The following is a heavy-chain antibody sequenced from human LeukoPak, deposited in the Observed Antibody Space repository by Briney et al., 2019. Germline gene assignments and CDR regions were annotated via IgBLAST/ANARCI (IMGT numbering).Heavy chain of an antibody. D-gene: IGHD1-1*01. Sequence: ASVKVSCKASGYTFTGYYMHWVRQAPGQGLEWMGWINPNSGGTNYAQKFQGRVTMTRDTSISTAYMELSRLRSDDTAVYYCARSRRLVQGEAFDIWGQGTMVTVSS. J-gene: IGHJ3*02. CDR3: ARSRRLVQGEAFDI. CDR1: GYTFTGYY. CDR2: INPNSGGT. V-gene: IGHV1-2*02.